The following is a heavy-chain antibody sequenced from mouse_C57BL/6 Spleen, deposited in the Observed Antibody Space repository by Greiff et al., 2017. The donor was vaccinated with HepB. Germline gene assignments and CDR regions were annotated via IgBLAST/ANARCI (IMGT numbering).Heavy chain of an antibody. J-gene: IGHJ3*01. Sequence: QVQLQQPGTELVKPGASVKLSCKASGYTFTSYWMHWVKQRPGQGLEWIGNINPSNGGTNYNEKFKSKATLTVDKSSSTAYMQRSSLTSEDSAVYYCARDDGSLGGFAYWGQGTLVTVSA. CDR3: ARDDGSLGGFAY. D-gene: IGHD2-3*01. V-gene: IGHV1-53*01. CDR1: GYTFTSYW. CDR2: INPSNGGT.